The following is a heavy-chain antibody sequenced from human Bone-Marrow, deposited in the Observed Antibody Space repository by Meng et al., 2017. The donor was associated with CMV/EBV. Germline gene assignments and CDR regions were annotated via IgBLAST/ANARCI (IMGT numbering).Heavy chain of an antibody. J-gene: IGHJ3*02. Sequence: SETLSLTCTVSGGSISSSSYYWGWIRQPPGKGLEWIGSIYYSGSTYYNPSLKSRVTISVDTSKNQFSLKLSSVTAADTAVYYCARSPEIAAQDAFDIWGRGTMVTVSS. CDR3: ARSPEIAAQDAFDI. D-gene: IGHD6-6*01. V-gene: IGHV4-39*07. CDR1: GGSISSSSYY. CDR2: IYYSGST.